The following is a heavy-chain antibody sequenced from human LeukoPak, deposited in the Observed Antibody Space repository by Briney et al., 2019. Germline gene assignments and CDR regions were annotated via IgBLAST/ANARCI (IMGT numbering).Heavy chain of an antibody. CDR1: GFIFRTYR. Sequence: GGSLRLSCAASGFIFRTYRMHWVRQIPGKGLEWVAAVSEDGSGKFYADSVRGRFTISRDNSKNTLYLQMNTLRSEDTAVYYCVREAVNDYGDYVFWFDPWGQGTLVTVSS. D-gene: IGHD4-17*01. J-gene: IGHJ5*02. CDR3: VREAVNDYGDYVFWFDP. CDR2: VSEDGSGK. V-gene: IGHV3-30*03.